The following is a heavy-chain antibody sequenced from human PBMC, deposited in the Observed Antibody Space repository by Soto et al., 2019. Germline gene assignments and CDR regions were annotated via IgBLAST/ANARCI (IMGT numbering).Heavy chain of an antibody. CDR2: ISDDGSKK. CDR1: GFTFSSFG. CDR3: AKDRIAAAGTNLFDI. J-gene: IGHJ2*01. D-gene: IGHD6-13*01. Sequence: SLRLSCAASGFTFSSFGIHWVPRAPGKGLEWVALISDDGSKKFYADSVKGRFTISRDNSKNTLYLQMNSLRREDAAVYYCAKDRIAAAGTNLFDIWGRGTLVTVSS. V-gene: IGHV3-30*18.